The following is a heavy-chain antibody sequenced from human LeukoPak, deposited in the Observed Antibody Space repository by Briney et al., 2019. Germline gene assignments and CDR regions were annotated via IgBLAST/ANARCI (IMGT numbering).Heavy chain of an antibody. CDR2: ISGSGGST. CDR3: AKEELVPNFYFDY. Sequence: GGSLRLSCAASGFTFSSYGMSWVRQAPGKGLEWVSAISGSGGSTYYADSVKGRFTISRDNSKNTLYLQMNSLRAQDTAVYYCAKEELVPNFYFDYWGQGTLVTVSS. D-gene: IGHD6-13*01. V-gene: IGHV3-23*01. J-gene: IGHJ4*02. CDR1: GFTFSSYG.